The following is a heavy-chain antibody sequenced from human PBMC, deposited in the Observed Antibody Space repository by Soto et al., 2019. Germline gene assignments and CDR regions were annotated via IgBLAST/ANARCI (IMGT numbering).Heavy chain of an antibody. CDR2: IRGRGADT. Sequence: GGSLRLSCAASGFTFSSYDMTWVRQAPGKGLDWVSGIRGRGADTYYAGSVKGRFTISRDNSKNTLYLQMNSLRAEDTAAYYCAKSSLVGATYVFERWGRGTMVTGSS. CDR1: GFTFSSYD. D-gene: IGHD1-26*01. J-gene: IGHJ3*02. V-gene: IGHV3-23*01. CDR3: AKSSLVGATYVFER.